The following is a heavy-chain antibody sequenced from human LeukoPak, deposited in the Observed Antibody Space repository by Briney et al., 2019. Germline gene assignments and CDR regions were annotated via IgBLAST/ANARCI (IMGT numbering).Heavy chain of an antibody. CDR3: ARGAGFFDY. Sequence: GSLRLSCVDSGFTFSSYWMSWVRQATGKGLEWVANMKQDGREKYYVDSVKGQFTISRDNAKNSQYLQMNSLRVEDTAVYFCARGAGFFDYWGQGTLVTVSS. CDR1: GFTFSSYW. V-gene: IGHV3-7*01. CDR2: MKQDGREK. D-gene: IGHD3-10*01. J-gene: IGHJ4*02.